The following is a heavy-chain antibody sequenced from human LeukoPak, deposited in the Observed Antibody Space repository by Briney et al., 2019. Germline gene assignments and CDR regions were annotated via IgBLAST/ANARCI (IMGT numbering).Heavy chain of an antibody. Sequence: PSQTLSLTCTVSGGSISSGGYYGSWIRQHPGKGLEWIVYIYYSESTYYNPSLKSRVTISVETSKNQFSLTLSSVTAAGTDVYYCARDQPRLCSSTSCYISHAFDIWGQGTMVTVSS. D-gene: IGHD2-2*02. J-gene: IGHJ3*02. V-gene: IGHV4-31*03. CDR2: IYYSEST. CDR1: GGSISSGGYY. CDR3: ARDQPRLCSSTSCYISHAFDI.